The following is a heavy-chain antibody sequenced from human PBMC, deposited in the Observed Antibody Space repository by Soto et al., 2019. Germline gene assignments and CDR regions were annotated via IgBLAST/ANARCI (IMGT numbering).Heavy chain of an antibody. V-gene: IGHV3-23*01. CDR1: GFPFSPNA. CDR3: GRVDFYDSSGYYRGQIDL. Sequence: EVQLLESGGGLVQPGGSLRLSCATSGFPFSPNAMTWVRQAPGQGLEWVSSIGGNSYLTYSADSVKGRFTLYRDNSKNTLCLQMKSLRAEDTAVYFCGRVDFYDSSGYYRGQIDLWGQGTQVTVSS. D-gene: IGHD3-22*01. J-gene: IGHJ5*02. CDR2: IGGNSYLT.